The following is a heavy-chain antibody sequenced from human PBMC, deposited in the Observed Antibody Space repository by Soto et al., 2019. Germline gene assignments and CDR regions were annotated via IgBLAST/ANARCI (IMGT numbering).Heavy chain of an antibody. CDR2: IRGSGGGT. Sequence: EVQLSESGGGLVQPGGSLRLSCAASGFSFGSYVMAWVRQAPGKGLQWISAIRGSGGGTYYADSVKGRFIISRDNSQNTLFLQMNTLGVEDTAVYFCAKGGLAASWDYWGQGMLVTVSS. V-gene: IGHV3-23*01. CDR1: GFSFGSYV. J-gene: IGHJ4*01. D-gene: IGHD2-15*01. CDR3: AKGGLAASWDY.